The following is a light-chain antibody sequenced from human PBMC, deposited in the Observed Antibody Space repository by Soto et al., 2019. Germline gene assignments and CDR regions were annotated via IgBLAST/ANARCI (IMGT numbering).Light chain of an antibody. Sequence: EIVLTQSPGTLSLSPGERATLSCRASQSVSSSYLAWYQQKPGQAPRLLIYVASSRATGIPDRFSGSGSVTDFTVTISRLEPEDCAVYYCQQYGSSGYTFGQGTKLEIK. CDR2: VAS. V-gene: IGKV3-20*01. J-gene: IGKJ2*01. CDR1: QSVSSSY. CDR3: QQYGSSGYT.